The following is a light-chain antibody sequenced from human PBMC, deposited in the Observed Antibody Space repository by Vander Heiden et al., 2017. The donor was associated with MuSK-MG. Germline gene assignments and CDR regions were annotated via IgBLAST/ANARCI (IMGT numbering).Light chain of an antibody. J-gene: IGKJ2*01. CDR3: QQHNNWPPYT. Sequence: EIVMTQSPATLSVSPGERATLSCRASQSVNSNLAWYQQKPGQAPRLLIYGASTRATGIPARFSGSGSGTEFTLTISSLQSADFAVYYCQQHNNWPPYTFGQGTKLEIK. CDR2: GAS. CDR1: QSVNSN. V-gene: IGKV3-15*01.